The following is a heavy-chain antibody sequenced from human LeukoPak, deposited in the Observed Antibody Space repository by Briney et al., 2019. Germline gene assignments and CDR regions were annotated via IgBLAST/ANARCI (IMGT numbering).Heavy chain of an antibody. J-gene: IGHJ4*02. V-gene: IGHV3-23*01. D-gene: IGHD6-19*01. CDR3: AKDLLRGVAGTGFDY. CDR2: ISGGDGTT. Sequence: GGSLRLSCAASGFTFSSYAMNWVRQAPGKGLEWVSTISGGDGTTYYADSVKGRFTISRDNSKNTLFLQMNSLRADDTAVYYCAKDLLRGVAGTGFDYWGQGTPVTVSS. CDR1: GFTFSSYA.